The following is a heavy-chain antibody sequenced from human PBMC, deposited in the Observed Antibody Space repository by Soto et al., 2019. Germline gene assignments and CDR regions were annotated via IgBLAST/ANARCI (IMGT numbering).Heavy chain of an antibody. CDR1: GGSISSGGYY. CDR2: IYYSGST. V-gene: IGHV4-31*03. Sequence: SETLSLTCTVSGGSISSGGYYWSWISQHPGKGLEWIGYIYYSGSTYYNPSLKSRVTISVDTSKNQFSLKLSSVTAADKAVYYCARVGGINWFGPWGQGTLVTVSS. CDR3: ARVGGINWFGP. D-gene: IGHD3-16*01. J-gene: IGHJ5*02.